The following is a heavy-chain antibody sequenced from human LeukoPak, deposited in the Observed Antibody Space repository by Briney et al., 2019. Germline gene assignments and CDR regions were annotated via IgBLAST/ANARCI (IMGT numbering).Heavy chain of an antibody. J-gene: IGHJ5*02. CDR1: GFTFSSYS. V-gene: IGHV3-48*01. D-gene: IGHD1-26*01. Sequence: PGGSLRLSCAASGFTFSSYSMNWVRQAPGKGLEWVSYISSSSSTIYYADSVKGRFTISRDNAKNSLYLQMNSLRAEDTAVYYCARIRGRIVGATQGGFDPWGQGTLVTVSP. CDR2: ISSSSSTI. CDR3: ARIRGRIVGATQGGFDP.